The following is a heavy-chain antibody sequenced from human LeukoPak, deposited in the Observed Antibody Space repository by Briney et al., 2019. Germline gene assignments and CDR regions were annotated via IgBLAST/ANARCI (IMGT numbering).Heavy chain of an antibody. Sequence: SVKVSCKAPGGTFSSYAISWVRQAPGQGLEWMGRIIPILGIANYAQKFQGRVTITADKSTSTAYMELSSLRSEDTAVYYCASNCGGDCWGWFDPWGQGTLVTVSS. CDR3: ASNCGGDCWGWFDP. D-gene: IGHD2-21*02. J-gene: IGHJ5*02. CDR2: IIPILGIA. CDR1: GGTFSSYA. V-gene: IGHV1-69*04.